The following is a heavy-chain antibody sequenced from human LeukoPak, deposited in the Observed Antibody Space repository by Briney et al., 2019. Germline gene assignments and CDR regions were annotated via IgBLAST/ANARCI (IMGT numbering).Heavy chain of an antibody. Sequence: GGSLRLSCAASGFTLSSYAMSWVRQAPGKGLEWVSAISVSGNTYHANSVKGRFTISRDSSKNTLYLQMNRLRAEDAAVYYCAKAPVTTCSGAYCYPFDYWGQGTLVTASS. J-gene: IGHJ4*02. V-gene: IGHV3-23*01. CDR1: GFTLSSYA. CDR3: AKAPVTTCSGAYCYPFDY. D-gene: IGHD2-21*01. CDR2: ISVSGNT.